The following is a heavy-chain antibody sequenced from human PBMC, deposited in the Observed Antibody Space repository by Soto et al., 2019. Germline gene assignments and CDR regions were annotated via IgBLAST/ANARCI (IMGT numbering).Heavy chain of an antibody. Sequence: RDSCGSAEVTCSDYYMSWISHAPGKGLEWLSYISPGSRYPAYADSVKGRFTISRDNARRSLSLQMNSLTVDDTAIYYCVRGGGGGLFDPWGQGSMVTVS. CDR2: ISPGSRYP. J-gene: IGHJ5*02. CDR1: EVTCSDYY. V-gene: IGHV3-11*06. D-gene: IGHD2-15*01. CDR3: VRGGGGGLFDP.